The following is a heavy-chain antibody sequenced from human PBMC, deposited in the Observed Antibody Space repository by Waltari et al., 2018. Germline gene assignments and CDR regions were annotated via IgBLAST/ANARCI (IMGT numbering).Heavy chain of an antibody. V-gene: IGHV4-59*01. CDR3: ARIKAALSLYYYYGMDV. D-gene: IGHD6-6*01. J-gene: IGHJ6*02. Sequence: QVQLQESGPGLVKPSETLSLTCTVSGGSISRYYWSWIRQPPGKGLEWIGYIYYSGSTNYNPSLKSRVTISVDTSKNQFSLKLSSVTAADTAVYYCARIKAALSLYYYYGMDVWGQGTTVTVSS. CDR1: GGSISRYY. CDR2: IYYSGST.